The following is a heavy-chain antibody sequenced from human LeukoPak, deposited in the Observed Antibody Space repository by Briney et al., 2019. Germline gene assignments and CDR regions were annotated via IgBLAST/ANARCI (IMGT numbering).Heavy chain of an antibody. CDR3: STLWYGA. V-gene: IGHV3-15*01. D-gene: IGHD3-10*01. J-gene: IGHJ5*02. CDR2: IKSKTDGGTS. CDR1: GFTFSNAW. Sequence: HGGSLRLSCAVSGFTFSNAWMYWVRQAPGKGLEWVGRIKSKTDGGTSDYAAPVTGRFTISRDVSKSTLYLQMNSLKTEDTGVYYCSTLWYGAWGQGTLVTVSS.